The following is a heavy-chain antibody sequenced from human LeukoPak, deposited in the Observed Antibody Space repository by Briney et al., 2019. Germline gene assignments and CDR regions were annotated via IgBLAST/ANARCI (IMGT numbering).Heavy chain of an antibody. CDR1: GGLLRSYY. CDR3: ATRGYYYYYYYLDV. J-gene: IGHJ6*03. Sequence: WDTVSLMCSVWGGLLRSYYWLGMRQPPGRGGEGMGYIYYSESTNYNPALKTRATISVDTTKNLFSQKLSSVTAADTAVYYCATRGYYYYYYYLDVWGKGTTVTISS. CDR2: IYYSEST. D-gene: IGHD3-10*01. V-gene: IGHV4-59*08.